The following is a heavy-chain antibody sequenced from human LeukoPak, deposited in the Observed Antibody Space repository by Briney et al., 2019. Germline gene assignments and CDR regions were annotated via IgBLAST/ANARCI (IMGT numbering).Heavy chain of an antibody. D-gene: IGHD3-22*01. CDR2: IYYSGST. CDR3: ARWTYHYDSRDYPLFDY. Sequence: SETLSLTCTVSGGSVSSGSYYWSWIRQPPGKGLEWIGYIYYSGSTKYNPSLKSRVTISVDTSKNQFSLKLSSVTAADTAVYYCARWTYHYDSRDYPLFDYWGQGTLVTVSS. J-gene: IGHJ4*02. CDR1: GGSVSSGSYY. V-gene: IGHV4-61*01.